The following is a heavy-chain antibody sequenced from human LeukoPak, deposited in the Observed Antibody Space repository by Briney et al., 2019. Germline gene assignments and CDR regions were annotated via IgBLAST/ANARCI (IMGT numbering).Heavy chain of an antibody. J-gene: IGHJ4*02. D-gene: IGHD1-26*01. CDR3: AKTHHSGSYFKPPPEKDYFDY. V-gene: IGHV3-48*01. CDR2: ITNSGNSK. Sequence: GGSLRLSCAASGFTFSNFWMNWVRQAPGKGLEWVSYITNSGNSKSYADSVKGRFTISRDNTKNSLYLQMNGLRAEDTAVYYCAKTHHSGSYFKPPPEKDYFDYWGQGTLVTVSS. CDR1: GFTFSNFW.